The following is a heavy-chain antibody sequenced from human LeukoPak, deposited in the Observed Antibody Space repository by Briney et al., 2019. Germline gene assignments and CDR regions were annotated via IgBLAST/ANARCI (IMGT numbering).Heavy chain of an antibody. V-gene: IGHV1-18*01. D-gene: IGHD4-11*01. J-gene: IGHJ6*03. CDR2: TSAYNGNT. CDR3: TRDPPVSLDYYYYYMDV. Sequence: EASVKVCCKSSGYTFTCYGISWVRQAPGQGIEWMGWTSAYNGNTNYPRKVQGRVTMTIDTSTSTAYMELRSLRSDDTAVYYCTRDPPVSLDYYYYYMDVWGEGTTVTVSS. CDR1: GYTFTCYG.